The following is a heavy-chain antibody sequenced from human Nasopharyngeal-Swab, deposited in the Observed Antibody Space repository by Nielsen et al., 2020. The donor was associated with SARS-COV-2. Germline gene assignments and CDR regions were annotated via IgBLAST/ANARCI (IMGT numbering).Heavy chain of an antibody. V-gene: IGHV4-59*01. CDR2: IYYSGSP. CDR1: GGSISAYH. J-gene: IGHJ6*02. Sequence: GSLRLSCTVSGGSISAYHWSWIRQPPGKGLEWIGHIYYSGSPNYKPSLKSRVTISVDTSKNQFSLKLNSVTAADTAVYYCASIVGAVGTIAMDVWGQGTTVTVSS. CDR3: ASIVGAVGTIAMDV. D-gene: IGHD6-13*01.